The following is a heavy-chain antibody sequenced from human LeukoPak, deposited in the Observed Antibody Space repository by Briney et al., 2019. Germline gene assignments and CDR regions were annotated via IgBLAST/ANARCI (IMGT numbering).Heavy chain of an antibody. J-gene: IGHJ6*03. V-gene: IGHV3-23*01. CDR2: ISGNGGST. CDR3: AKLVTGRPSGYMDV. CDR1: AFNFSNYA. Sequence: GGSLRLSCAASAFNFSNYAMSWVRQAPGKGLEWVSGISGNGGSTSYADSVKGRFTISRDNSKNTLYVQMNSLRAGDTAVYYCAKLVTGRPSGYMDVWGKGTTVTVSS. D-gene: IGHD6-6*01.